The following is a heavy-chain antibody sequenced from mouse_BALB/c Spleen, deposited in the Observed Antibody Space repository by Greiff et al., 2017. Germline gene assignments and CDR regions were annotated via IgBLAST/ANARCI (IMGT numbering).Heavy chain of an antibody. V-gene: IGHV2-5-1*01. CDR1: GFSLTSYG. J-gene: IGHJ4*01. Sequence: VQRVESGPSLVQPSQSLSITCTVSGFSLTSYGVHWVRQSPGKGLEWLGVIWRGGSTDYNAAFMSRLSITKDNSTSQVFFKMNSLQADDTAIYYCAKKCGGYDYAMDYWGQGTSVTVSS. CDR2: IWRGGST. D-gene: IGHD3-1*01. CDR3: AKKCGGYDYAMDY.